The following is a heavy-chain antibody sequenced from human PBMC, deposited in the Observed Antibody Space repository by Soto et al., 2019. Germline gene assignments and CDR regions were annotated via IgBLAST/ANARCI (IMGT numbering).Heavy chain of an antibody. V-gene: IGHV4-31*03. D-gene: IGHD6-13*01. CDR2: IYYSGRT. CDR1: GGSISSGGYY. CDR3: ARVFSDSSSFFDP. J-gene: IGHJ5*02. Sequence: PSETLSLTCTVSGGSISSGGYYWSWIRQHPGKGLEWIGNIYYSGRTYYNPSLKSRVTISVDTSKNQFSLKVSSVTGADTAVYYCARVFSDSSSFFDPWGQGTPVTVSS.